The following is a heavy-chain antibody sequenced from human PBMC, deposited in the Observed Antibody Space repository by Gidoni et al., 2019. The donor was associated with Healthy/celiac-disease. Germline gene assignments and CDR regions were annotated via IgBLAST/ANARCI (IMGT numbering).Heavy chain of an antibody. CDR1: GLTFSNAW. CDR3: TTDGCSSASCYSAY. CDR2: IKSKPDGGTT. D-gene: IGHD2-2*01. Sequence: EVQLVEPGGGLVKPGGSVRLSCAASGLTFSNAWMSWVRQAPGKGLEWVGRIKSKPDGGTTDNAAPVKGRFTISRDDSKNTLYLQMNSLKTEDTAVYYCTTDGCSSASCYSAYWCQGTLVTVSS. V-gene: IGHV3-15*01. J-gene: IGHJ4*02.